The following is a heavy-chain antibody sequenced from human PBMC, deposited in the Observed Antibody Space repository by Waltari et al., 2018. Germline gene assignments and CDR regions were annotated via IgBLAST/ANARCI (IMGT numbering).Heavy chain of an antibody. Sequence: QVQLVQSGAEVKKPGSSVKVSCKASGGTFSSYAISWVRQAPGQGLEWMGGIIPIFGTANYAQKFQGRVTITTDESTSTAYMELSSLRSEDTAVYYCARDSTVTTPHYYYGMDVWGQGTTVTVSS. V-gene: IGHV1-69*05. CDR1: GGTFSSYA. CDR2: IIPIFGTA. D-gene: IGHD4-17*01. CDR3: ARDSTVTTPHYYYGMDV. J-gene: IGHJ6*02.